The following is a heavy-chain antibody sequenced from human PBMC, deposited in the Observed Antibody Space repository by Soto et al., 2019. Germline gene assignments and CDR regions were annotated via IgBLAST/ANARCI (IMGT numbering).Heavy chain of an antibody. Sequence: SETLSLTCTVSGGSISGYYWTWIRQPPGKGLEWIGYIYYSGGPNYNPSLKSRVTISVDTSKNQFSLKLTSVTAADTAVYYCDRRGGPIPYYYYGMDLWGQGTTVTVSS. CDR1: GGSISGYY. CDR3: DRRGGPIPYYYYGMDL. CDR2: IYYSGGP. V-gene: IGHV4-59*01. D-gene: IGHD2-21*01. J-gene: IGHJ6*02.